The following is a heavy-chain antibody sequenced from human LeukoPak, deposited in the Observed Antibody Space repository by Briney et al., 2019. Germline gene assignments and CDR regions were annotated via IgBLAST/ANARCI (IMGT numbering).Heavy chain of an antibody. Sequence: SETLSLTCTVSGGSLSSGDCYWGWIRQPPGTGLEWVGYIYYSGSTYYNPSLKSRVTISVDTSKNQFSLKLSSVTAADTAVYYCARGVGVPAAISFDYWGQGTLVTVSS. CDR2: IYYSGST. D-gene: IGHD2-2*02. J-gene: IGHJ4*02. CDR1: GGSLSSGDCY. CDR3: ARGVGVPAAISFDY. V-gene: IGHV4-30-4*01.